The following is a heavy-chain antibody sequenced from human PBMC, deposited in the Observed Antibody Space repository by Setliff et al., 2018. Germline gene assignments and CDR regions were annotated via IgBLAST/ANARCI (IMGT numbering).Heavy chain of an antibody. CDR1: GFTFRSYT. Sequence: GGSLRLSCAASGFTFRSYTMNWVRQAPGKGLEWVSAISGSAGSTYYADSVKGRFTISRDNSKNTLYLQMNSLRAEDTAVYYCARGYSYGYGDAFDIWGQGTMVTVSS. J-gene: IGHJ3*02. CDR2: ISGSAGST. V-gene: IGHV3-23*01. D-gene: IGHD5-18*01. CDR3: ARGYSYGYGDAFDI.